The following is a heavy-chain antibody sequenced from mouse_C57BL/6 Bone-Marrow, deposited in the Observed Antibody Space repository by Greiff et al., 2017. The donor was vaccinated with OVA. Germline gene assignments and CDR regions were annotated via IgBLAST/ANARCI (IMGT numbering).Heavy chain of an antibody. CDR2: IYPRSGNT. V-gene: IGHV1-81*01. D-gene: IGHD3-3*01. J-gene: IGHJ3*01. Sequence: QVQLKESGAELARPGASVKLSCKASGYTFTSYGISWVKQRTGQGLEWIGEIYPRSGNTYYNEKFKGKATLTADKSSSTAYLALRSLTSVDSAVYFGSSFPDSRGFAYWGQGTLVTVSA. CDR3: SSFPDSRGFAY. CDR1: GYTFTSYG.